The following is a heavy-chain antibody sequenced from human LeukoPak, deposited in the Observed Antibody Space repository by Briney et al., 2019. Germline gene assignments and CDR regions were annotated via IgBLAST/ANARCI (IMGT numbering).Heavy chain of an antibody. CDR2: IYSTGSA. Sequence: PSETLSLTCTISAGSISSYYWTWIRQPAGKGLEWIGHIYSTGSASYNPSLNSRVTMSLDTSKNQFSLKLTSVTAADTAVYYCARAIYGDFYFDYWGQGTLATVSS. CDR3: ARAIYGDFYFDY. CDR1: AGSISSYY. V-gene: IGHV4-4*07. J-gene: IGHJ4*02. D-gene: IGHD4-17*01.